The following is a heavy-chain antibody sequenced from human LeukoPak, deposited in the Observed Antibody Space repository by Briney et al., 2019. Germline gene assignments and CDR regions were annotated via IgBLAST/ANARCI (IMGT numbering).Heavy chain of an antibody. CDR2: IYYSGST. CDR3: ARFVSLGSLDY. V-gene: IGHV4-30-4*01. CDR1: GGSISSGDYY. Sequence: SETLSLTCTVSGGSISSGDYYWGWIRQPPGKGLEWIGYIYYSGSTYYNPSLKSRVTISVDTSKNQFSLKLSSVTAADTAVYYCARFVSLGSLDYWGQGTLVTVSS. J-gene: IGHJ4*02. D-gene: IGHD2-15*01.